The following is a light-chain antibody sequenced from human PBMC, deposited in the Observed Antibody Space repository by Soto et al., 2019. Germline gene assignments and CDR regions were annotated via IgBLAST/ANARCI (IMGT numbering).Light chain of an antibody. CDR2: EVS. V-gene: IGLV2-14*01. J-gene: IGLJ2*01. CDR1: GSDAGGYNY. CDR3: SSYTSSTTLGVL. Sequence: QSVLTQPASVSGSPGQSITISCTGTGSDAGGYNYVSWYQQHPGKAPKLMIYEVSNRPSGVSNRFSSSKSGNTASLTISGLQAEDEAAYYCSSYTSSTTLGVLFGGGTKLTVL.